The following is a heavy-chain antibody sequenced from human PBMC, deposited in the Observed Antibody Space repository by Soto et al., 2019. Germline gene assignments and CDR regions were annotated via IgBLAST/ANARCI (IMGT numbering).Heavy chain of an antibody. D-gene: IGHD3-3*01. V-gene: IGHV4-34*01. J-gene: IGHJ4*02. CDR1: GGSFSGYY. CDR3: ARRDFWSGYYNY. CDR2: ISHSGST. Sequence: SETLSLTCAAYGGSFSGYYWSWIRQPPGKGLEWIGEISHSGSTNYKPSLKSRVTISLDTPKNQFSLKLSSVTAADTAVYYCARRDFWSGYYNYWGQGTLVTVSS.